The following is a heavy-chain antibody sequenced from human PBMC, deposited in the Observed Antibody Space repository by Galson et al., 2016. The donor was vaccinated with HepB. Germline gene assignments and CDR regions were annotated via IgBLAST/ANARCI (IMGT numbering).Heavy chain of an antibody. D-gene: IGHD1-1*01. Sequence: SLRLSCAASGFTFSSYVMYWVRQAPGKGLDYVSAISSNGGNTYYADSVKGRFTISRDNSKNTLYLQLSSLRAEDTAVYYCVKMYTKYAYYYYGMDVWGQGTTVTVSS. V-gene: IGHV3-64D*06. CDR2: ISSNGGNT. CDR3: VKMYTKYAYYYYGMDV. CDR1: GFTFSSYV. J-gene: IGHJ6*02.